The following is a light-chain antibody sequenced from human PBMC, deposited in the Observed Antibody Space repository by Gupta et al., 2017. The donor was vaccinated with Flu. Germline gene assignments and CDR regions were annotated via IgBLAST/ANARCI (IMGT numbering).Light chain of an antibody. CDR2: SND. CDR1: SSNIGSHA. J-gene: IGLJ3*02. CDR3: ALWDDSLDGGV. V-gene: IGLV1-44*01. Sequence: QSVLTQPPSASGTPGQRVTISCSGSSSNIGSHAVNWYQQLPGTAPKLLIYSNDQRPSGVPDRFSGSKSGTSASLAISGLQSEDEADYYCALWDDSLDGGVFGGGTKLTVL.